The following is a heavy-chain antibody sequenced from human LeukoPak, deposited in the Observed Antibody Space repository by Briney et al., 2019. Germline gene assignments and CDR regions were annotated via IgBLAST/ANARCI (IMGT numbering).Heavy chain of an antibody. CDR1: GGTFSSYA. CDR3: AREVGYYGSGSYSTDFDP. CDR2: IIPIFCTA. Sequence: SVTVSCKASGGTFSSYAISWVRQAPGQGLEWMGGIIPIFCTANYAQKFQGRVTITTDESTSTAYMELSSLRSEDTAVYYCAREVGYYGSGSYSTDFDPWGQGTLVTVSS. J-gene: IGHJ5*02. V-gene: IGHV1-69*05. D-gene: IGHD3-10*01.